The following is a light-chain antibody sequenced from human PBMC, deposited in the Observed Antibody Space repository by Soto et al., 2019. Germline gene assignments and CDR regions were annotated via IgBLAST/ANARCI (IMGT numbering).Light chain of an antibody. CDR1: QSVSSY. J-gene: IGKJ4*01. Sequence: EIVLTQSPATLSLSPGERATLSCRASQSVSSYLSWYQRKPGQPPRLLISDASNRATGSPARRSSSGAGTDVFLIIISLEPEEDVAYYCWQRSYRKVTFGGGTKVDIK. CDR2: DAS. V-gene: IGKV3-11*01. CDR3: WQRSYRKVT.